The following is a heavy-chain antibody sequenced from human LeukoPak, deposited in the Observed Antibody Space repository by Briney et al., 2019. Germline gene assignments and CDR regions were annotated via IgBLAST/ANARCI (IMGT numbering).Heavy chain of an antibody. CDR3: ARSGGYSSPQNY. J-gene: IGHJ4*02. CDR2: IYYSGTT. V-gene: IGHV4-59*01. Sequence: SETLSLTCTVSGGSISSYYWSWIRQPPGKGLEWIGYIYYSGTTNYNPSLKSRVTISVDTSKSQFSLKLNSVTAADTAVYFCARSGGYSSPQNYWGQGTLVTVSS. D-gene: IGHD6-19*01. CDR1: GGSISSYY.